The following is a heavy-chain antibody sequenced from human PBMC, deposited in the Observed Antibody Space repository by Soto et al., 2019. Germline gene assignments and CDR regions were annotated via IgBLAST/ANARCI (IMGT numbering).Heavy chain of an antibody. J-gene: IGHJ4*02. CDR2: LSGSGDRT. D-gene: IGHD5-18*01. V-gene: IGHV3-23*01. Sequence: PGGSRRLSCAASGFPFGSFAMSWVRQAPGKGLEWVSTLSGSGDRTYYADSVKGRFTISRDNSKNTLYLQMNSLRAEDTAIYYCAALSGYIYGYFMYWGQGTLVTVSS. CDR1: GFPFGSFA. CDR3: AALSGYIYGYFMY.